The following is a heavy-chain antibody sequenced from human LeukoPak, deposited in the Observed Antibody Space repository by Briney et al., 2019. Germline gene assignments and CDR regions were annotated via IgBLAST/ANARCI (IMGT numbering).Heavy chain of an antibody. CDR2: VYADGST. V-gene: IGHV3-66*02. CDR3: ARDSLVGAGLGRYFDY. Sequence: PGGSLRLSCAASGFTVSTNYMSWVRQAPGKGLEWVSVVYADGSTYYADSVKGRFSISRDNSKNTLFLQMSGLRAEDTAVYYCARDSLVGAGLGRYFDYWGQGSLVTVSS. D-gene: IGHD1-26*01. J-gene: IGHJ4*02. CDR1: GFTVSTNY.